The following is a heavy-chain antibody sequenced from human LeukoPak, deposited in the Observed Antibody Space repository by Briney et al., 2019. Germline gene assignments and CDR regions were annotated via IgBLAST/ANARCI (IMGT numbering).Heavy chain of an antibody. CDR2: ISAYNGNT. CDR3: ARDGTDIVVVPAASDAFDI. Sequence: GASVKVSCKASGYTFTSYGISWVRQAPGQGLEWMGWISAYNGNTNYAQKLQGRVTMTTDTSTSTAYMELRSLRSDDTAVYYCARDGTDIVVVPAASDAFDIWGQGTMVTVSS. D-gene: IGHD2-2*01. CDR1: GYTFTSYG. V-gene: IGHV1-18*01. J-gene: IGHJ3*02.